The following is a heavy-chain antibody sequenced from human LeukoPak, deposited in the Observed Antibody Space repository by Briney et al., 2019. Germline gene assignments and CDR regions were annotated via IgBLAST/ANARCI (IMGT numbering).Heavy chain of an antibody. D-gene: IGHD6-13*01. CDR1: GGSISSSSYY. CDR3: ASGIAAAGDLDY. Sequence: PSETLSLTCTVSGGSISSSSYYWGWIRQPPGKGLEWIGEIYHSGSTNYNPSLKSRVTISVDKSKNQFSLKLSSVTAADTAVYYCASGIAAAGDLDYWGQGTLVTVSS. CDR2: IYHSGST. V-gene: IGHV4-39*07. J-gene: IGHJ4*02.